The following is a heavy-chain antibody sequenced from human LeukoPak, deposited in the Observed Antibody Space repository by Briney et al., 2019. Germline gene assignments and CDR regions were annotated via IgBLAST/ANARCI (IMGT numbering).Heavy chain of an antibody. Sequence: SETLSLTCTVSGGSISSSSYYWGWIRQPPGKGLEWIGSIYYSGSTYYNPSLKSRVTISVDTSKNQFSLKLSSVTAADTAVYYCARDGSWYGYYYYYMDVWGKGTTVTVSS. J-gene: IGHJ6*03. CDR2: IYYSGST. V-gene: IGHV4-39*07. D-gene: IGHD6-13*01. CDR1: GGSISSSSYY. CDR3: ARDGSWYGYYYYYMDV.